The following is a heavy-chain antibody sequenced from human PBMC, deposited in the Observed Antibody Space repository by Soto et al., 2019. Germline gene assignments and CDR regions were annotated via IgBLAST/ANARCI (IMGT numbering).Heavy chain of an antibody. CDR3: ATLVRNYDILTGGLYNWFDP. CDR1: GGSINSYY. CDR2: IYYSGST. J-gene: IGHJ5*02. V-gene: IGHV4-59*01. Sequence: SETLSLTCTVSGGSINSYYWSWIRQPPGKGLEWIGYIYYSGSTNYNPSLKSRVTISVDTSKNQFSLKLSSVTAADTAVYYCATLVRNYDILTGGLYNWFDPWGQGTLVTVSS. D-gene: IGHD3-9*01.